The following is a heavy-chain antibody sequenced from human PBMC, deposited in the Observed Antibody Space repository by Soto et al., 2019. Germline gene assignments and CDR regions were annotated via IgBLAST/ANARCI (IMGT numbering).Heavy chain of an antibody. CDR1: GGTFSSYT. CDR2: IIPILGIA. Sequence: SVKVSCKASGGTFSSYTISWVRQAPGQGLEWMGRIIPILGIANYAQKFQGRVTITADKSTSTAYMELSSLRSEDTAVYYCARAPYYYGSGSYGYYYYGMDVWGQGTTVTVSS. V-gene: IGHV1-69*02. CDR3: ARAPYYYGSGSYGYYYYGMDV. J-gene: IGHJ6*02. D-gene: IGHD3-10*01.